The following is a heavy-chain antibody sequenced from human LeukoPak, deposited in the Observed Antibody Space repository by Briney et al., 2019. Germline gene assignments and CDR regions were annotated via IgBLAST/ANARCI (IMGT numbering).Heavy chain of an antibody. V-gene: IGHV3-48*01. CDR1: GFTFSSYS. Sequence: GGSLRLSCAASGFTFSSYSMNWVRQAPGKGLEWVSYISGSSSTIYYADSVKGRFTISRDNAKNSLYLQMNSLRAEDTAVYYCARVAKERVGGVYYFDYWGQGTLVTVSS. D-gene: IGHD1-1*01. CDR3: ARVAKERVGGVYYFDY. J-gene: IGHJ4*02. CDR2: ISGSSSTI.